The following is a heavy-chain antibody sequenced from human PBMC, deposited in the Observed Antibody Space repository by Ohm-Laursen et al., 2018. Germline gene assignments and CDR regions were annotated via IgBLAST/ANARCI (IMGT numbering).Heavy chain of an antibody. Sequence: SQTPSLTCTVSGGSISRQYWNWIRQPPGKGLEWIGYIYSSGSTKYNPSLNSRVTISEDTSKNQFSLKLRSVTAADTAVYYCASGHSYGYDYYYYGVDVWGQGTTVTVSS. D-gene: IGHD5-18*01. CDR3: ASGHSYGYDYYYYGVDV. CDR2: IYSSGST. CDR1: GGSISRQY. V-gene: IGHV4-59*11. J-gene: IGHJ6*02.